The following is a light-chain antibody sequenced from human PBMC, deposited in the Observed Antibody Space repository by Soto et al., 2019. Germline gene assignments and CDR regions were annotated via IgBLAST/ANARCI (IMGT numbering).Light chain of an antibody. CDR2: AAS. Sequence: AIRMTQSPSSLSASTGDRVTITCRASQGISSYLAWYQQKPGKAPKLLIYAASTLQSGVPSRFSGSGSGTDFTLTISCLQSEDFATYYFQQYYRYPRTFGQGTKVEIK. CDR3: QQYYRYPRT. CDR1: QGISSY. V-gene: IGKV1-8*01. J-gene: IGKJ1*01.